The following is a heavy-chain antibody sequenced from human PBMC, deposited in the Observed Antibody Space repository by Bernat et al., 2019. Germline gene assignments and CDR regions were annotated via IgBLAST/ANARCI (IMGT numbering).Heavy chain of an antibody. V-gene: IGHV3-23*01. CDR3: AKEEEWQRTPGVDY. J-gene: IGHJ4*02. D-gene: IGHD5-12*01. CDR2: ISGSGGRK. CDR1: GFTFRSYA. Sequence: EVQLLESGGGLVQPGGSLRLSCAASGFTFRSYAMSWVRQAPGKGLEWVSAISGSGGRKYYADSVKGRFTISRDNSKNTLYLQMNSLRGEDTAVYYCAKEEEWQRTPGVDYWGQGTLVTVSS.